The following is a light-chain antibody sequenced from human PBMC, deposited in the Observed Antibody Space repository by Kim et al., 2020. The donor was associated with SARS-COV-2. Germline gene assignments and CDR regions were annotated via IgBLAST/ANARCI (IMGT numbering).Light chain of an antibody. CDR1: SIRTYY. Sequence: VDLEQTVRITFQGESIRTYYTTWFQQRPGQAPIVVFYGKNNRPSGIPDQFSGSSSGNTASLTITATQAGDEADYYCNSRDNNDNVLFGGGTRLTVL. CDR3: NSRDNNDNVL. CDR2: GKN. V-gene: IGLV3-19*01. J-gene: IGLJ2*01.